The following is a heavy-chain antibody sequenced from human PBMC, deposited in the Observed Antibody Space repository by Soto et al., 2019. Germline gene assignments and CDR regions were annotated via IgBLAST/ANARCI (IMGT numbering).Heavy chain of an antibody. Sequence: SETLSLTCTVSGGSISSSSYYWGWIRQPPGKGLEWIGSIYYSGSTYYNPSLKSRVTISVDTSKNQFSLKLSSVTAADTAVYYCARRSIVVVPAAPLQNLFAPSAQRTLVTVSS. CDR3: ARRSIVVVPAAPLQNLFAP. J-gene: IGHJ5*02. V-gene: IGHV4-39*01. D-gene: IGHD2-2*01. CDR1: GGSISSSSYY. CDR2: IYYSGST.